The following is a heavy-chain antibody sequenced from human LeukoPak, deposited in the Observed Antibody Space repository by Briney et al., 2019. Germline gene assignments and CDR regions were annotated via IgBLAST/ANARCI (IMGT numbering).Heavy chain of an antibody. CDR3: AREVEKTWGRGEFDY. V-gene: IGHV4-4*02. D-gene: IGHD7-27*01. CDR2: IYHSGST. Sequence: SETLSLTCAVSGGSISSSNWWSWVRQPPGKGLEWIGEIYHSGSTNYNPSLKSRVTISVDTSKNQFSLKLSSVTAADTAVYYCAREVEKTWGRGEFDYWGQGTLVTVSS. CDR1: GGSISSSNW. J-gene: IGHJ4*02.